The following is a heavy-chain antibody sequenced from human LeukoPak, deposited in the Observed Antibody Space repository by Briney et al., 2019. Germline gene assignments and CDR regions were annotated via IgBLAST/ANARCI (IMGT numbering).Heavy chain of an antibody. V-gene: IGHV3-74*01. Sequence: PGRSLRLSCVLSGFTFSSNWMHWVRQAPGKWLVWVSRINSDGSTTTHADSVKGRFTISRDNAKNTQYRPMNSLRAQATAVDFCHSIAAAGTGYWGQGILVTVSS. CDR2: INSDGSTT. D-gene: IGHD6-13*01. CDR3: HSIAAAGTGY. J-gene: IGHJ4*02. CDR1: GFTFSSNW.